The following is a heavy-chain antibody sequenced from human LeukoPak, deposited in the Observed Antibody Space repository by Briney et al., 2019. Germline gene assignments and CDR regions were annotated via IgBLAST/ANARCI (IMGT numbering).Heavy chain of an antibody. Sequence: AAGSDSGKASASTFGSDTSVGLGRASIKKIKWMGWMNPNSGNTGYAQKFQGRVTMTRNTSISTAYMELSSLRSEDTAVYYCARVRSTMVRGAMGGGFDPWGQGTLVTVSS. D-gene: IGHD3-10*01. CDR3: ARVRSTMVRGAMGGGFDP. J-gene: IGHJ5*02. CDR2: MNPNSGNT. V-gene: IGHV1-8*02. CDR1: ASTFGSDT.